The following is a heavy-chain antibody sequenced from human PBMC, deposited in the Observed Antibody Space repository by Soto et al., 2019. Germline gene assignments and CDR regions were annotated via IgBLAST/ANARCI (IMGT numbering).Heavy chain of an antibody. CDR2: LYDNENDRN. V-gene: IGHV4-39*01. D-gene: IGHD2-21*01. CDR3: ARHGTFWGDTPRWVDP. J-gene: IGHJ5*02. CDR1: GGSIKGTGYF. Sequence: QLQLQESGPGLVRPSETLFLTCTVSGGSIKGTGYFWAWIRQSPGKGLEWIASLYDNENDRNYYNPSLKSRVTISADTSKNQLSLRLTLVTAADTAVYFCARHGTFWGDTPRWVDPWGQGTLVTVSS.